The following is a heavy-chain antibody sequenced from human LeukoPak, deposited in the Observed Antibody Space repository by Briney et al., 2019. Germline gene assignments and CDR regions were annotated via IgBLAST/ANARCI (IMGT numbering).Heavy chain of an antibody. CDR1: EFTFGDYG. V-gene: IGHV3-20*04. D-gene: IGHD2-15*01. Sequence: GGSLRLSCAASEFTFGDYGMSWVRQAPGKGLEWVSGINWNGGSTGYADSVKGRFTISRDNAKYSLYLQMNSLRAEDTAFYYCAAQGYCSDGSCSWGQGTLVTVSS. J-gene: IGHJ5*02. CDR3: AAQGYCSDGSCS. CDR2: INWNGGST.